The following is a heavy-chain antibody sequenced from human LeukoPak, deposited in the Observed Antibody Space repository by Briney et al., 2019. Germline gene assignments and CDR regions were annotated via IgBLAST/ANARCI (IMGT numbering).Heavy chain of an antibody. CDR1: GYIFTGYY. Sequence: ASVKVSCKTSGYIFTGYYMHWVRQAPGQGLEWMGIINPSGGSTSYAQNFQDRVTMTRDTSTSTVYMELSSLRSEDTAVYYCARGHVSRRYYDSSDYLDWFEPWGQGALVTVSS. D-gene: IGHD3-22*01. CDR3: ARGHVSRRYYDSSDYLDWFEP. CDR2: INPSGGST. J-gene: IGHJ5*02. V-gene: IGHV1-46*01.